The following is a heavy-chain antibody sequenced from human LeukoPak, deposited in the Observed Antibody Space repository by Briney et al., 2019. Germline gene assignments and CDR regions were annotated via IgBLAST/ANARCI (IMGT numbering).Heavy chain of an antibody. D-gene: IGHD6-13*01. V-gene: IGHV4-34*01. CDR3: ARARTGYSSSWYMSWFDP. J-gene: IGHJ5*02. CDR1: GGSFSGYH. CDR2: INHSGST. Sequence: SETLSLTCAVYGGSFSGYHWSWIRQPPGKGLEWIGEINHSGSTNYNPSLKSRVTISVDTSKNQFSLKLSSVTAADTAVYYCARARTGYSSSWYMSWFDPWGQGTLVTVSS.